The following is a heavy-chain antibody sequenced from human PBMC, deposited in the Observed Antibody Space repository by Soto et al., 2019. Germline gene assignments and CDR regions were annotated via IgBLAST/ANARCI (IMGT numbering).Heavy chain of an antibody. V-gene: IGHV1-69*04. Sequence: SVKVSCKASGGTFSSYTISWVRQAPGQGLEWMGRIIPILGIANYAQKFQGRVTITADKSTSTAYMELSSLRSEDTAVYYCARDLVPAAILTYYYYGMDVWGQGTTVTVSS. CDR1: GGTFSSYT. CDR3: ARDLVPAAILTYYYYGMDV. D-gene: IGHD2-2*02. CDR2: IIPILGIA. J-gene: IGHJ6*02.